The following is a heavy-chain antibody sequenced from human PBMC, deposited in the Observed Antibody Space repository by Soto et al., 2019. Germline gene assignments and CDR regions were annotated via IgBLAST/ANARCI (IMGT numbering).Heavy chain of an antibody. V-gene: IGHV3-21*01. D-gene: IGHD4-17*01. CDR2: IGWSGSDM. CDR3: VCGAHRAY. CDR1: GFAFNTYT. Sequence: SGGSLRLSCAASGFAFNTYTMNWVRQAPGKGLEWVSSIGWSGSDMYYADSVKGRFTISRDNAENSLYLQMNSLRAEDTAVYYCVCGAHRAYWGQGTLVLVTS. J-gene: IGHJ4*02.